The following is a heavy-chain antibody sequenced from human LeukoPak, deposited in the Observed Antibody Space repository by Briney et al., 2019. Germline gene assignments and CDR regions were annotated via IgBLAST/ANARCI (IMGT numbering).Heavy chain of an antibody. CDR3: ARDIGELGDDY. V-gene: IGHV1-18*01. CDR2: ISAYTGNT. D-gene: IGHD1-26*01. Sequence: SVNLSCTASGYTSTSFGISWVRQAPGQGIGWMGWISAYTGNTNYAQKLQGRVNMTTDTSTSTAYMELRSLRSDDTAVYYCARDIGELGDDYWGQGTLVTVSS. J-gene: IGHJ4*02. CDR1: GYTSTSFG.